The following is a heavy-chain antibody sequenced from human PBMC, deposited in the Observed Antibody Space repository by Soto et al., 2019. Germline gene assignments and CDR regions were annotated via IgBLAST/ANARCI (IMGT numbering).Heavy chain of an antibody. CDR2: MNPNSGNT. CDR3: ARGYCSSTSCYLLGYMDV. D-gene: IGHD2-2*01. Sequence: ASVKVSCKASGYTFTSYDSNWVRQATGQGLEWMGWMNPNSGNTGYAQKFQGRVTMTRNTSISTAYMELSSLRSEDTAVYYCARGYCSSTSCYLLGYMDVWGKGTTVTVSS. J-gene: IGHJ6*03. V-gene: IGHV1-8*01. CDR1: GYTFTSYD.